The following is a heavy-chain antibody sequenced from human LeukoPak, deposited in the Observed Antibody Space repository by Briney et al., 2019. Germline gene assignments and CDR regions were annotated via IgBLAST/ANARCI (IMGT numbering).Heavy chain of an antibody. CDR2: INPSGGST. D-gene: IGHD5-24*01. J-gene: IGHJ4*02. CDR3: ARGRRDGYNTPYFDY. CDR1: GYTFTSYY. V-gene: IGHV1-46*01. Sequence: ASAKASCKASGYTFTSYYMHWVRQAPGQGLEWMGIINPSGGSTSYAQKFQGRVTMTRDTSTSTVYMELSSLRSEDTAVYYCARGRRDGYNTPYFDYWGQGTLSPSPQ.